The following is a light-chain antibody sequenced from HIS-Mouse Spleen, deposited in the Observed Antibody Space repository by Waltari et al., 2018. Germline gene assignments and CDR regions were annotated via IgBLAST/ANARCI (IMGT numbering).Light chain of an antibody. Sequence: QSALTQPRSVSGSPGQSVTISFTGTSRDVGGYNYVSWYQQHPGKAPNLMIYDVSKRPSGVPDRFSGSKSGNTASLTISGLQAEDEADYYCCSYAGSYTFVFGGGTKLTVL. V-gene: IGLV2-11*01. CDR2: DVS. CDR1: SRDVGGYNY. CDR3: CSYAGSYTFV. J-gene: IGLJ2*01.